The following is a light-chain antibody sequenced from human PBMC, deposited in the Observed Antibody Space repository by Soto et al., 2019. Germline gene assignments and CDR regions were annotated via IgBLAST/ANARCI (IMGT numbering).Light chain of an antibody. J-gene: IGLJ2*01. CDR2: EVS. V-gene: IGLV2-8*01. Sequence: QSVLTQPPSASGSPGQSVTISCTGTSSDVGSSNDVSWYQQHPGKAPKLLIYEVSKLPSGVPDRFSGSKSGNTASLAVYGLHAEDEADYYCSSNAGNINLIFGGGTKLTVL. CDR1: SSDVGSSND. CDR3: SSNAGNINLI.